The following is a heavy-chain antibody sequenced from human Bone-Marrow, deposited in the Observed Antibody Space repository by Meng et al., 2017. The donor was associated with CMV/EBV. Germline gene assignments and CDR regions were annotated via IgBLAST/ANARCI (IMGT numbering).Heavy chain of an antibody. CDR3: ARGIYCSTTSCYGPIDDY. J-gene: IGHJ4*02. Sequence: FSSYSMSWVRQAPGKGLEWVSSISVNSSYIYYADSLESRFTVSRDNAKNSLYLQMNSLRVEDTAVYYCARGIYCSTTSCYGPIDDYWGQGTLVTVSS. D-gene: IGHD2-2*01. CDR2: ISVNSSYI. CDR1: FSSYS. V-gene: IGHV3-21*01.